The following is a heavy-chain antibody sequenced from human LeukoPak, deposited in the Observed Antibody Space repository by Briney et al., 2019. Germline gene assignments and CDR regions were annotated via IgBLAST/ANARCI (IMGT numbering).Heavy chain of an antibody. CDR1: GFTFSSYA. CDR3: ARSGYCSGGSCHGDY. D-gene: IGHD2-15*01. V-gene: IGHV3-64*04. Sequence: GGSLRLSCSASGFTFSSYAMHWVRQAPGKGLEYVSAISSNGGSTYYADSVKGRFTISRDNSKNTLYLQMNSLRAEDTAVYYCARSGYCSGGSCHGDYWGQGTLVTDSS. CDR2: ISSNGGST. J-gene: IGHJ4*02.